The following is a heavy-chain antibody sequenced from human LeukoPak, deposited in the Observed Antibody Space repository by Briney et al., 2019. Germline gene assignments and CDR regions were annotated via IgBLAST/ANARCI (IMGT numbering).Heavy chain of an antibody. Sequence: HGESLKISCKGSGYSFTSYWISWVRQMPGKGLEWMGRIDPSDSYTNYSPSFQGHVTISADKSISTAYLQWSSLKASDTAMYYCARQGILTGYYLDYWGQGTLVTISS. CDR3: ARQGILTGYYLDY. J-gene: IGHJ4*02. V-gene: IGHV5-10-1*01. CDR2: IDPSDSYT. CDR1: GYSFTSYW. D-gene: IGHD3-9*01.